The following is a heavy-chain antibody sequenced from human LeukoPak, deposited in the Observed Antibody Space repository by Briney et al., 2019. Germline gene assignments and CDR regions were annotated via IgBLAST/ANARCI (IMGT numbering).Heavy chain of an antibody. D-gene: IGHD6-13*01. CDR2: IYYSGST. Sequence: PSETLSLTCTVSGGSISSHYWSWIRQPPGRGLEWLGYIYYSGSTNYNPSLKSRVTISVDTSKNQFSLKLSSVTAADTAVYYCARATRIAAAGRYYYYYYMDVWGKGTTVTVSS. V-gene: IGHV4-59*11. J-gene: IGHJ6*03. CDR1: GGSISSHY. CDR3: ARATRIAAAGRYYYYYYMDV.